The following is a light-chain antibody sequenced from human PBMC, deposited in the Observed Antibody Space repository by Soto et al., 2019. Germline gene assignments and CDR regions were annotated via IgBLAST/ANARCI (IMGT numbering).Light chain of an antibody. CDR2: DAS. J-gene: IGKJ4*02. CDR1: QSISSW. V-gene: IGKV1-5*01. Sequence: DIQMTQSPSTLSASVGDRVTITCRASQSISSWLAWYQQKPGKAPKLLIYDASSLESGVPSRISGSGSGTEITLTISSEPPDDFVTYCWQQYNSYPRTFGGGTKVEIK. CDR3: QQYNSYPRT.